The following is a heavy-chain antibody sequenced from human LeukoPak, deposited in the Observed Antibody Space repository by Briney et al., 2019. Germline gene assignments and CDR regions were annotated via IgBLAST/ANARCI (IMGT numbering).Heavy chain of an antibody. CDR1: GVSISTSNSH. J-gene: IGHJ4*02. CDR2: MYYTGNT. CDR3: ARQTGSGLFTLP. Sequence: PSETLSLTCTVSGVSISTSNSHWGWIRQPPGKGLEWIGSMYYTGNTYYNASLKSRVTISIDTSKNQISLRLTSVTATDTAMYYCARQTGSGLFTLPGGQGTLVTVSS. V-gene: IGHV4-39*01. D-gene: IGHD3/OR15-3a*01.